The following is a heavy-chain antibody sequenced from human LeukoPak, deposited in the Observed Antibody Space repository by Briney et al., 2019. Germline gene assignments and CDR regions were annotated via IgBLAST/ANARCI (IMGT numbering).Heavy chain of an antibody. Sequence: PGGSLRLSCAASGFTFSTYGMHWVRQAPGKGLEWVAFIRYDGSDKYYADSVKGRFTISRDNAKNSLDLQMNSLRAEDTAIYYCARGTQIHRYWGQGTLVTVSS. CDR1: GFTFSTYG. CDR2: IRYDGSDK. J-gene: IGHJ4*02. V-gene: IGHV3-30*02. CDR3: ARGTQIHRY.